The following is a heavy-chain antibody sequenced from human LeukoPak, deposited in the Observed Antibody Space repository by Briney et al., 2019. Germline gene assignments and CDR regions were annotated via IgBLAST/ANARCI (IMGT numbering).Heavy chain of an antibody. V-gene: IGHV3-30*03. D-gene: IGHD1-1*01. Sequence: GGSLRLSCAASGFTFSAYAIHWVRQAPGKGLEWLAVISHDGNNKFYTDSVKGRFPISRDNSKNMAYLQINSLRAEDTAIYYCARDWKTNSFDYWGQGTLVTVSS. CDR1: GFTFSAYA. J-gene: IGHJ4*02. CDR3: ARDWKTNSFDY. CDR2: ISHDGNNK.